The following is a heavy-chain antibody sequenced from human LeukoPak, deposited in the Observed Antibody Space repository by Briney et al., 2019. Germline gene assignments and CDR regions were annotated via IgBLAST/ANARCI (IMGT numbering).Heavy chain of an antibody. J-gene: IGHJ5*02. Sequence: GASVKVSCKASGYTFTSYDINWVRQAPGQGLEWMGWVNPTSGHTGYVQKFQGRITMTRDTSVSTAYMELNSLTSEDTAVYYCARSPVGVRKKHDLWGQGTLVIVSS. CDR1: GYTFTSYD. D-gene: IGHD3-10*01. CDR3: ARSPVGVRKKHDL. V-gene: IGHV1-8*01. CDR2: VNPTSGHT.